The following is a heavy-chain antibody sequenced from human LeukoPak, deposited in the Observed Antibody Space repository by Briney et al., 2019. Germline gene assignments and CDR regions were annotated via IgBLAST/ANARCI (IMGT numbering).Heavy chain of an antibody. CDR2: ISYDGSNK. D-gene: IGHD4-23*01. Sequence: GRSLRLSCAASGFTFSSYAMHWVRQAPGKGLEWVAVISYDGSNKYYADSVKGRFTISRDNSKNTLYLQMNSLRAEDTAVYYCARDRTEDGGLPYFDYWGQGTLVTVSS. CDR1: GFTFSSYA. CDR3: ARDRTEDGGLPYFDY. V-gene: IGHV3-30*04. J-gene: IGHJ4*02.